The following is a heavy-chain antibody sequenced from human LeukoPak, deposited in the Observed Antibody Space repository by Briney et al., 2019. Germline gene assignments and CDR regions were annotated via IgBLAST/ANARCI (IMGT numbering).Heavy chain of an antibody. J-gene: IGHJ4*02. CDR3: AQISNFDY. V-gene: IGHV3-48*01. Sequence: GGSLRLSCAASGFTFNNYSMNWVRQAPGKGLEWVSYISSSSSTKYYADSVKGRFTISRDNAKNSLYLQMNSLRAEDTAVYYCAQISNFDYWGQGTLVTVSS. D-gene: IGHD2/OR15-2a*01. CDR1: GFTFNNYS. CDR2: ISSSSSTK.